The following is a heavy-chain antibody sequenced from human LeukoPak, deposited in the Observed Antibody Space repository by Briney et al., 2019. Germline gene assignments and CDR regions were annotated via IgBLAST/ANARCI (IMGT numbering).Heavy chain of an antibody. J-gene: IGHJ4*02. D-gene: IGHD2-15*01. CDR3: ARRLVDSGASQVSDH. Sequence: SETLSLTCADYGGSFNGYYWSWIRQSPGEGLEWIGEINDSGVTNCNPSLESRVILSVDTSKNQFSLRLSSVTAADTAVYYCARRLVDSGASQVSDHWGQGTLVTVSS. CDR2: INDSGVT. V-gene: IGHV4-34*01. CDR1: GGSFNGYY.